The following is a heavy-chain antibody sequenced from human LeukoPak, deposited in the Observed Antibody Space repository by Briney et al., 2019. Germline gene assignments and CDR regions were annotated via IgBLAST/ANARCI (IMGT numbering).Heavy chain of an antibody. CDR2: INPNSGGT. J-gene: IGHJ4*02. CDR1: GYTFTGYY. CDR3: ARARESSGSYYNLYYFDY. Sequence: ASVKVSCKASGYTFTGYYMHWVRQAPGQGLEWMGWINPNSGGTNYAQKFQGRVTMTRDTSISTAYMELSRLRSDDTAVYYCARARESSGSYYNLYYFDYWGQGTLVTVSS. V-gene: IGHV1-2*02. D-gene: IGHD3-10*01.